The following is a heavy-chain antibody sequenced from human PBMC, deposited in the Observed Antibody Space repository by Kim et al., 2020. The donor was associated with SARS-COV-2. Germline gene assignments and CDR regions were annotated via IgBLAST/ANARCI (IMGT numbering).Heavy chain of an antibody. V-gene: IGHV4-59*01. CDR1: GGSISSYY. D-gene: IGHD4-17*01. Sequence: SETLSLTCTVSGGSISSYYWSWIRQPPGKGLEWIGYIYYSGSTNYNPSLKSRVTISVDTSKNQFSLKLSSVTAADTAVYYCARGYGAPGRWFDPWGQGTLVTVSS. CDR2: IYYSGST. J-gene: IGHJ5*02. CDR3: ARGYGAPGRWFDP.